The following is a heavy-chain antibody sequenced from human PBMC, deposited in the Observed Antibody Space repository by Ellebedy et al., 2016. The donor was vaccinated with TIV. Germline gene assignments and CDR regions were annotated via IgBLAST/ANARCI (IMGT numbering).Heavy chain of an antibody. CDR3: AKTRSYYFYNGMDV. CDR1: GGSFSGYY. Sequence: SETLSLTCAVYGGSFSGYYWSWIRQPPGKGLEWIGYIYYSGSTYYNPSLKSRVIISVDTSKNQFSLKLSSVTAADTAVYFCAKTRSYYFYNGMDVWGQGTTVTVSS. CDR2: IYYSGST. V-gene: IGHV4-34*01. D-gene: IGHD1-14*01. J-gene: IGHJ6*02.